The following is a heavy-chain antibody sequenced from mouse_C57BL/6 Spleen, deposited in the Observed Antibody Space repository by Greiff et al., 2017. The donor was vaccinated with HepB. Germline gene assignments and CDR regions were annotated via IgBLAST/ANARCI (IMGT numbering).Heavy chain of an antibody. V-gene: IGHV3-1*01. CDR2: ISYSGST. CDR1: GYSITSGYD. J-gene: IGHJ4*01. Sequence: EVKLQESGPGMVKPSQSLSLTCTVTGYSITSGYDWHWIRHFPGNKLEWMGYISYSGSTNYNPSLKSRISITHDTSKNHFFLKLNSVTTEDTATYYCARGENSSGSMDYWGQGTSVTVSS. D-gene: IGHD3-2*02. CDR3: ARGENSSGSMDY.